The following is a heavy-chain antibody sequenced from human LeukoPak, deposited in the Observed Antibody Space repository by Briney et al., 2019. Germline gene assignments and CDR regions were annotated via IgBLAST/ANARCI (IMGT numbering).Heavy chain of an antibody. D-gene: IGHD3-9*01. Sequence: GGSLRLSCAASGFTFDGFAMHWVRQGLGKGLQWVSNISWNIGDIAYADSVKGRFTISRDNAKNSLYLQMNSLRAEDTAVYYCARDFYDILTGYYHDAFDIWGQGTMVTVSS. CDR3: ARDFYDILTGYYHDAFDI. J-gene: IGHJ3*02. V-gene: IGHV3-9*01. CDR1: GFTFDGFA. CDR2: ISWNIGDI.